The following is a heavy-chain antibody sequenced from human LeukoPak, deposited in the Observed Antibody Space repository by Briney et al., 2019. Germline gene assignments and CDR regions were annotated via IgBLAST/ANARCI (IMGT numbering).Heavy chain of an antibody. CDR3: AIDQISTVTNPGDYYYYYYGMDV. V-gene: IGHV4-38-2*01. CDR1: GYSISSGYY. D-gene: IGHD4-17*01. Sequence: PSETLSLTCAVSGYSISSGYYWGWIRQPPGKGLEGIGSIYHSGSTYYNQSLKSRVTISVDTTKNQFSLKLSSVTAADTAVYYCAIDQISTVTNPGDYYYYYYGMDVWGKGTTVTVSS. CDR2: IYHSGST. J-gene: IGHJ6*04.